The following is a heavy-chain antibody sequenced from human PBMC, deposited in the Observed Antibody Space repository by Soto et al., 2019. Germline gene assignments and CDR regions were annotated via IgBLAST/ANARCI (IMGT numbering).Heavy chain of an antibody. CDR1: GFTFRTYA. CDR3: AKDGWELLRGFDP. CDR2: ISGSGGST. D-gene: IGHD1-26*01. Sequence: EVQLLESGGGLVQPGGSLRLSCAASGFTFRTYAMTWVRQAPGKGLEWVSTISGSGGSTYYADSVKGRFTISRDNSKNTLYLLINSLRAEDTAVYYCAKDGWELLRGFDPWGQGTLVTVSS. V-gene: IGHV3-23*01. J-gene: IGHJ5*02.